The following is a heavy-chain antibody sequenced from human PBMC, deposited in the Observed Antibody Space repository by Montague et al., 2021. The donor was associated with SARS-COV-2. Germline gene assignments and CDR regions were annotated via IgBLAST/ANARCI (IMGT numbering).Heavy chain of an antibody. CDR1: GGSISSGGYY. CDR2: IYYSGST. V-gene: IGHV4-31*03. Sequence: TRARTGTVSGGSISSGGYYWSWIRQHPGKGLEWIGYIYYSGSTYYNLSLKSRVTIAVDTSKNQFSLKLGSVTAADTAVYYCARVSVEMATMGVYYYYGMDVWGQGTTVTVSS. CDR3: ARVSVEMATMGVYYYYGMDV. D-gene: IGHD5-24*01. J-gene: IGHJ6*02.